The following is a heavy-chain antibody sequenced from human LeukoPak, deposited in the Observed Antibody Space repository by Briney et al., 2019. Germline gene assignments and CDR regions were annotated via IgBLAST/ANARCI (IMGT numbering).Heavy chain of an antibody. J-gene: IGHJ4*02. CDR3: ARSKGFTDY. CDR1: GGSFSGYY. D-gene: IGHD3-10*01. V-gene: IGHV4-34*01. Sequence: SETLSLTCVVYGGSFSGYYWSWIRQPPGKGLEWIGEINHSGSTNYNPSLKSRVTISVDTSKNQFSLKLSSVTAADTAVYYCARSKGFTDYWGQGTLVTVSS. CDR2: INHSGST.